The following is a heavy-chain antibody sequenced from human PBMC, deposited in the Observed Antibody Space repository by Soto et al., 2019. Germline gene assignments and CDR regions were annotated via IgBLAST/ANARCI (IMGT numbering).Heavy chain of an antibody. J-gene: IGHJ4*02. Sequence: SETLSLTCAVSGGSISSSNWWSWVRQPPGKGLEWIGEIYHSGSTNYNPSLKSRVTISVDKSKNQFSLKLSSVTAADTAVYYCARDMIAAAGAIDYWGQGTLVTV. CDR1: GGSISSSNW. CDR3: ARDMIAAAGAIDY. CDR2: IYHSGST. V-gene: IGHV4-4*02. D-gene: IGHD6-13*01.